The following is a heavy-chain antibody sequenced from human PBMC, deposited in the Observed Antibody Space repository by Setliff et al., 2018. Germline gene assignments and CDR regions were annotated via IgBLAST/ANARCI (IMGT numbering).Heavy chain of an antibody. D-gene: IGHD1-26*01. Sequence: TSETLSLTCAVYGGSFSTYFWSWIRQPPGKGLEWIGEISHSGSANYNPSLKSRVTISVDTSKNQFSLRLRSVTAADTAVYFCARDNTMVGATDYWGLGTLVTVSS. J-gene: IGHJ4*02. CDR1: GGSFSTYF. CDR3: ARDNTMVGATDY. CDR2: ISHSGSA. V-gene: IGHV4-34*01.